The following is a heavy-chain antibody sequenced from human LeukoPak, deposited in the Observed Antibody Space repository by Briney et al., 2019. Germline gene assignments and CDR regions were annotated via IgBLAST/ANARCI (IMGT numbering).Heavy chain of an antibody. CDR2: IGSRANTYAT. D-gene: IGHD6-19*01. Sequence: PGGSLRLSCAVSGFTFSGSAMHWVRQASGKGLEWVGRIGSRANTYATAYAASVKGRFTISRDHPKNRAYLQMNSLKTEDTAVYYCTRHSDSSGWYAGIDAFDIWGQGTMVTVSS. V-gene: IGHV3-73*01. J-gene: IGHJ3*02. CDR3: TRHSDSSGWYAGIDAFDI. CDR1: GFTFSGSA.